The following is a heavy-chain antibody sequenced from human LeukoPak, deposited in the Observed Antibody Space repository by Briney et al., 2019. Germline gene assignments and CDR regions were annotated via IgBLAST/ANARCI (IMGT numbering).Heavy chain of an antibody. D-gene: IGHD3-22*01. CDR1: GFTFSSYA. J-gene: IGHJ4*02. CDR2: ISGSGGST. V-gene: IGHV3-23*01. CDR3: AKAGRGYYNYFDY. Sequence: GGSLRLSCAASGFTFSSYAMSWVRQAPGKGLEWVSAISGSGGSTYYADSVKGRFTISRDNSKNTLYLQMSSLRAEDTAVYYCAKAGRGYYNYFDYWGQGTLVTVSS.